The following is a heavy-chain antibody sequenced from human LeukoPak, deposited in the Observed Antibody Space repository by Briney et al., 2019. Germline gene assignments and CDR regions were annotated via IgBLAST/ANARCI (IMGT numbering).Heavy chain of an antibody. Sequence: PSQTLSLTCTVSGYSISSGYYWGWIRQPPGKGLEWIGSTYHSGSTYYNPSLKSRVTISVDTSKNQFSLKLSSVTAADTAVYYCARGRNSNYGDYVDYWGQGTLVTVSS. CDR2: TYHSGST. D-gene: IGHD4-17*01. V-gene: IGHV4-38-2*02. J-gene: IGHJ4*02. CDR3: ARGRNSNYGDYVDY. CDR1: GYSISSGYY.